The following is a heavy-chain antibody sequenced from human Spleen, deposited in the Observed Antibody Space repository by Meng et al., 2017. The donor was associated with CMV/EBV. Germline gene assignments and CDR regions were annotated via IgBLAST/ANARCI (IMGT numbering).Heavy chain of an antibody. D-gene: IGHD6-6*01. CDR2: TYTGGST. Sequence: LTLSCTASDFSVTHNYMSWVRRAPGKGLEWVSTTYTGGSTYYADSVKGRFTISRDNSKRTLYLQMNSLRPEDTAFYYCARGGRPYFDYWGQGALVTVSS. V-gene: IGHV3-53*01. CDR1: DFSVTHNY. CDR3: ARGGRPYFDY. J-gene: IGHJ4*02.